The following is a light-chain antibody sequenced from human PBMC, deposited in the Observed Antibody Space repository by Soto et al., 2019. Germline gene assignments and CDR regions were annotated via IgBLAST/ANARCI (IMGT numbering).Light chain of an antibody. J-gene: IGLJ1*01. CDR3: CSFAGASTLYV. CDR1: SSDVGGYNL. CDR2: EVT. Sequence: QSALTQPASVSGSPGQSITISCTGTSSDVGGYNLVSWYQQYPGKAPKLIIYEVTKRPSGVSSRFSGSKSGNTASLTISGLXAEDEADYYCCSFAGASTLYVFGTGTKVTVL. V-gene: IGLV2-23*02.